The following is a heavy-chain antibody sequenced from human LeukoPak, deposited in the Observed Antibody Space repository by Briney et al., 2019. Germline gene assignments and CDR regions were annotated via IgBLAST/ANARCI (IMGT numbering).Heavy chain of an antibody. D-gene: IGHD3-10*01. CDR2: ISGSGGST. J-gene: IGHJ3*02. CDR1: GFTFSSYA. V-gene: IGHV3-23*01. CDR3: AKQYYYGSGSYDWAFDI. Sequence: GGSLRLACAASGFTFSSYAMSWVRQAPGKGLEWVSAISGSGGSTYYADSVKGRFTISRDNSKKTLNLQMNSLRAEDTAVYYCAKQYYYGSGSYDWAFDIWGQGTMVTVSS.